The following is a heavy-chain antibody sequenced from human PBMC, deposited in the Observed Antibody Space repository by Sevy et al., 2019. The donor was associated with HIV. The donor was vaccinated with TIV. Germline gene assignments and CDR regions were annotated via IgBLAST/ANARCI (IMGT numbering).Heavy chain of an antibody. J-gene: IGHJ4*02. CDR3: ARGRSGRIAAAGIGLGFLLCY. CDR2: ISYDGSNK. D-gene: IGHD6-13*01. Sequence: GGSLRLSCAASGFTFSSYAMHWVRQAPGKGLEWVAVISYDGSNKYYADPVKGRFTISRDNSKNTLFLQMNSLGAEDTAVYYCARGRSGRIAAAGIGLGFLLCYWGQGTLVTVSS. CDR1: GFTFSSYA. V-gene: IGHV3-30-3*01.